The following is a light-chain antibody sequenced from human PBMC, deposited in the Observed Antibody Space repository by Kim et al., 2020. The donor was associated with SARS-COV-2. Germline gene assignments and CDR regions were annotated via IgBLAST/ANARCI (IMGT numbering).Light chain of an antibody. Sequence: AYVGDRVTTTCRARQGISKWLAWYQQKPGKAPKLLIYAASSLQRGVPSRFRGSGYGTDFTLTISSLQPEDFATYYCQKTDSFPWTFGHGTKVDIK. CDR1: QGISKW. J-gene: IGKJ1*01. V-gene: IGKV1-12*01. CDR3: QKTDSFPWT. CDR2: AAS.